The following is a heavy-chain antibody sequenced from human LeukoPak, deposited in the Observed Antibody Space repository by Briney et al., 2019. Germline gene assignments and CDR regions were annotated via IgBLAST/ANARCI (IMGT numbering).Heavy chain of an antibody. J-gene: IGHJ6*02. CDR2: LYYSGST. CDR1: GGSISSSSHY. D-gene: IGHD2-2*01. Sequence: SETLSLTCTVSGGSISSSSHYWGWIRQPPGKGPEWIGSLYYSGSTYYNPSLKSRVTISVDTSKNQFSLKLSSVTATDTAVYYCAGHDCATTSCLYFYGMDVWGQGTTVTVSS. V-gene: IGHV4-39*01. CDR3: AGHDCATTSCLYFYGMDV.